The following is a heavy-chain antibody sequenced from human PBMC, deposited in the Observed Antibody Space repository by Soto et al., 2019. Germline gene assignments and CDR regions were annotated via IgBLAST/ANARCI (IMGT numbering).Heavy chain of an antibody. CDR2: IYYSGST. CDR1: GGSISSGGYY. D-gene: IGHD3-16*01. J-gene: IGHJ4*02. Sequence: SETLSLTCTVSGGSISSGGYYWSWIRQHPGKGLEWIGYIYYSGSTYYNPSLKSRVTISVDTSKNQFSLKLSSVTAADTAVYYCARVPNGGYYFDYWGQGTLVTVSS. V-gene: IGHV4-31*03. CDR3: ARVPNGGYYFDY.